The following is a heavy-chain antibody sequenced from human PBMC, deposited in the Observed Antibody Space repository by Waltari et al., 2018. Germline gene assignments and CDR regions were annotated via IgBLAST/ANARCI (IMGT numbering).Heavy chain of an antibody. D-gene: IGHD2-15*01. CDR3: ARDRGRGLYLDS. V-gene: IGHV4-4*02. Sequence: LGPGLVRPSGTLSLICVVSRDAMTDTYCWSWVRQAPGKGLEWIGQVRGDGRTNYNPSFASRVNVAADTSSAQFSLKVTSVTAADTAVYYCARDRGRGLYLDSWGQGILVTVTP. CDR1: RDAMTDTYC. CDR2: VRGDGRT. J-gene: IGHJ4*02.